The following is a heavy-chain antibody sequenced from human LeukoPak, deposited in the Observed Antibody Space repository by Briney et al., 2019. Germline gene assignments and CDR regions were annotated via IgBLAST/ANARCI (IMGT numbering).Heavy chain of an antibody. CDR3: AREGFVVVPAAMAGGDYYYYYYMDV. J-gene: IGHJ6*03. D-gene: IGHD2-2*01. V-gene: IGHV3-30*19. CDR2: ISYDGSNK. CDR1: GFTFSSYG. Sequence: GGSLRLSCAASGFTFSSYGMHWVRQAPGKGLEWVAVISYDGSNKYYADSVKGRFTISRDNSKNTLYLQMNSLRAEDTAVYYCAREGFVVVPAAMAGGDYYYYYYMDVWGKGTTVTVSS.